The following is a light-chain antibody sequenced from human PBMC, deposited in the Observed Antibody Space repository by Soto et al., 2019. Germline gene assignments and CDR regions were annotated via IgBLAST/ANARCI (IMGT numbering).Light chain of an antibody. Sequence: EIVMTQSPATLSVSPGASVPLSCRASQLFSSNLAWYQRRPGQAPRLLIYGSSTRATGVPPRFSGSASGTEFTLTISSLQSEDFGVYYCQQYNDWPRTFGQGTRLEI. J-gene: IGKJ5*01. V-gene: IGKV3-15*01. CDR3: QQYNDWPRT. CDR1: QLFSSN. CDR2: GSS.